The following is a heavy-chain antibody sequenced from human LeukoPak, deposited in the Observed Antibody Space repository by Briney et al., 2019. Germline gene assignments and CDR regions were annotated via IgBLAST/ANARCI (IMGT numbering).Heavy chain of an antibody. CDR2: ISVSGSST. Sequence: GGSLRLSCAASGFIFSSYAMSWVRQAPGKGLEWVSSISVSGSSTYYVDSVKGRFTISRDNSKNTLYLQMSSLRAEDTAVYHCASNQWELPAYWGQGTLVTVSS. D-gene: IGHD1-26*01. CDR3: ASNQWELPAY. V-gene: IGHV3-23*01. J-gene: IGHJ4*02. CDR1: GFIFSSYA.